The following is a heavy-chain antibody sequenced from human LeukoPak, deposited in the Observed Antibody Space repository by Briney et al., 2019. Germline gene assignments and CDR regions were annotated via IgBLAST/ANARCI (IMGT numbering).Heavy chain of an antibody. CDR3: ARHKHAKAVAGTFYYGMDV. CDR2: IYYSGST. D-gene: IGHD6-19*01. CDR1: GGSISSGDYY. V-gene: IGHV4-61*08. Sequence: PSETLSLTCTVSGGSISSGDYYWSWIRQPPGKGLEWIGYIYYSGSTNYNPSLKSRVTISVDSSKNQFSLKLSSVTAADTAVYYCARHKHAKAVAGTFYYGMDVWGQGTTVTVSS. J-gene: IGHJ6*02.